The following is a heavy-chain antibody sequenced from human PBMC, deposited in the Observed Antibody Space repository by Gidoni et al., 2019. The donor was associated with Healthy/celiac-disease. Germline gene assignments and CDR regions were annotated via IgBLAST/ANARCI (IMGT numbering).Heavy chain of an antibody. CDR3: AKDSSRRWTSTGVFDY. D-gene: IGHD3-16*02. V-gene: IGHV3-9*01. J-gene: IGHJ4*02. Sequence: EVQLVESGGGLVQPGRSLRLSCAASGFTFDDYAMHWVRQAPGKGLEWVSGISWNSGSIGYADSVKGRFTISRDNAKNSLYLQMNSLRAEDTALYYCAKDSSRRWTSTGVFDYWGQGTLVTVSS. CDR2: ISWNSGSI. CDR1: GFTFDDYA.